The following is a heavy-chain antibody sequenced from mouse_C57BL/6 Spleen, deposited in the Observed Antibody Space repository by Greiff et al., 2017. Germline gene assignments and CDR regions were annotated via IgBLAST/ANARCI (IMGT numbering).Heavy chain of an antibody. D-gene: IGHD1-1*01. J-gene: IGHJ1*03. Sequence: EVQLQQSGPELVKPGASVKISCKASGYTFTDYYMNWVKQSHGKSLEWIGDINPNNGGTSYNQKFKGKATLTVDKSSSTAYMELRSLTSEDSAVXYCARWSVVAARYFDVWGTGTTVTVSS. CDR1: GYTFTDYY. CDR2: INPNNGGT. V-gene: IGHV1-26*01. CDR3: ARWSVVAARYFDV.